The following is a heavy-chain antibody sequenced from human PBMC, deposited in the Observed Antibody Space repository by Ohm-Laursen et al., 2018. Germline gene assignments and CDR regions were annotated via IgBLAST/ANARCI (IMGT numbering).Heavy chain of an antibody. J-gene: IGHJ6*02. Sequence: SLRLSCTASGFTFSSYGMHWVRQAPGKGLEWVEVISYDGSNKYYADSVKGRFTISRDNSKNTLYLQMNSLRAEDTAVYYCAKEGIPLYYYGMDVWGQGTTVTVSS. V-gene: IGHV3-30*18. CDR1: GFTFSSYG. D-gene: IGHD2-2*02. CDR2: ISYDGSNK. CDR3: AKEGIPLYYYGMDV.